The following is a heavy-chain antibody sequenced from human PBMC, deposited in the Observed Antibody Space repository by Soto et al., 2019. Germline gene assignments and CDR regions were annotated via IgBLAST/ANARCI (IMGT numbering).Heavy chain of an antibody. Sequence: QVQVVQSGAEVKKPGSSVKISCKASGRIFSSFPTSWVRQVPGQGLEWMGGVISASGSVTYAPKFQGRVTITAVNSAGIGYMELTSLTSEDTAFYYCARVGSRDAYNYVLDHWGPGTMVTVSS. CDR2: VISASGSV. CDR1: GRIFSSFP. J-gene: IGHJ1*01. V-gene: IGHV1-69*06. CDR3: ARVGSRDAYNYVLDH. D-gene: IGHD5-18*01.